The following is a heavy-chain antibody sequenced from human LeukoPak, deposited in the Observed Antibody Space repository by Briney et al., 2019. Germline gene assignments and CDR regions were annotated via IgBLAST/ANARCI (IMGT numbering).Heavy chain of an antibody. CDR3: ARDPEGGGHFDY. J-gene: IGHJ4*02. CDR1: GDPITSYY. D-gene: IGHD3-16*01. V-gene: IGHV4-59*01. Sequence: PSETLSLTCTVSGDPITSYYWTWIRQPPGKGLEWIGYTSYSGSTSYNPSLKSRVTISLDTSKNQFSLKMSSLTAADTAVYYCARDPEGGGHFDYWGQGTLVTVSS. CDR2: TSYSGST.